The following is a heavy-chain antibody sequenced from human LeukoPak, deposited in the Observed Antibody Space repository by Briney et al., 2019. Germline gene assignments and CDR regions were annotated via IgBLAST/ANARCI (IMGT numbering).Heavy chain of an antibody. CDR3: ARDYYSSFDY. J-gene: IGHJ4*02. V-gene: IGHV3-48*01. Sequence: GGSLRLSCATSGFTFSSYSMNWVRQAPGKGLEWVSYISTGSSTIYYADSVKGRFTISRDNAKNSLYLQMNSLRAEDTAVYYCARDYYSSFDYWGQGTLVTVSS. D-gene: IGHD3-22*01. CDR2: ISTGSSTI. CDR1: GFTFSSYS.